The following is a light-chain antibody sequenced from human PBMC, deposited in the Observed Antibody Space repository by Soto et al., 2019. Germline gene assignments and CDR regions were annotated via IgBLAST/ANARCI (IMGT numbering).Light chain of an antibody. CDR2: WAS. CDR1: QSVLYSSNNKNY. V-gene: IGKV4-1*01. J-gene: IGKJ1*01. Sequence: DIVMTQSPDSLAVSLGERATINCKSSQSVLYSSNNKNYLAWYKQKPGQPPKLLIYWASTRESGVPNRFSGSGSGTDFTLTISSLQAEDVAVYYFQQYYDAPQTFGQGTKVEIK. CDR3: QQYYDAPQT.